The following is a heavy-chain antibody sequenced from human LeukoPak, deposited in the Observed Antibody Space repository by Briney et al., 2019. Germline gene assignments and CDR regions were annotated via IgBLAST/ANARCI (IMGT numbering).Heavy chain of an antibody. D-gene: IGHD2-2*01. CDR3: ARTQFPYCSSTSCYGGGFHI. V-gene: IGHV3-21*04. CDR1: GFTFSSHS. J-gene: IGHJ3*02. Sequence: GGSLRLSCAASGFTFSSHSMSWVSQAPGKGLDWVSSIDSSSSHIYYADSMEGRFTISRDNSKNTLYLQMNSLRAEDTAVYYCARTQFPYCSSTSCYGGGFHIWGQGTMVTVSS. CDR2: IDSSSSHI.